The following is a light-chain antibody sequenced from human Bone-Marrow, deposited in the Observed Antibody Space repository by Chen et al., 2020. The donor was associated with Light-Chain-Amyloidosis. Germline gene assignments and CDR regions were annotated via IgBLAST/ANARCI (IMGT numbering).Light chain of an antibody. Sequence: SYVLTQPSSVSVAPGQTATIACGGNNIGSTSVHWYQQTPGPAPLLVVYDDSDRPSGIPERLSGSNSGNTATRTISRVEAGDEADYYGQVWDRSSDRPVFGGGTKLTVL. CDR2: DDS. J-gene: IGLJ3*02. CDR1: NIGSTS. V-gene: IGLV3-21*02. CDR3: QVWDRSSDRPV.